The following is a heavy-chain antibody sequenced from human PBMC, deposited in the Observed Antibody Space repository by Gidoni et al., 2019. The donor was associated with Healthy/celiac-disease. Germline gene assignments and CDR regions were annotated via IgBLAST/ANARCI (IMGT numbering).Heavy chain of an antibody. D-gene: IGHD6-19*01. V-gene: IGHV3-48*01. J-gene: IGHJ4*02. CDR1: GFTFSSYS. CDR2: ISSSSSTI. Sequence: EVQLVESGGGLVQPGGSLRLSCAASGFTFSSYSMNWVRQAPGKGLEWVSYISSSSSTIYYADSVKGRFTISRDNAKNSLYLQMNSLRAEDTAVYYCARGGSGWYIDYWGQGTLVTVSS. CDR3: ARGGSGWYIDY.